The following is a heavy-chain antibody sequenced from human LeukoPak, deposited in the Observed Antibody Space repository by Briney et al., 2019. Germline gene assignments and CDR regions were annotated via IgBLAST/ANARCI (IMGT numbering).Heavy chain of an antibody. Sequence: PGGSLRLSCAASGFTFSSYGMHWVRQAPGKGLEGVAFIRYDGSNKYYADSVKGRFTISRDNSKNTLYLQMNSLRAEDTAVYYCGLGELSGYGMDVWGQGTTVTASS. D-gene: IGHD3-10*01. CDR1: GFTFSSYG. V-gene: IGHV3-30*02. J-gene: IGHJ6*02. CDR3: GLGELSGYGMDV. CDR2: IRYDGSNK.